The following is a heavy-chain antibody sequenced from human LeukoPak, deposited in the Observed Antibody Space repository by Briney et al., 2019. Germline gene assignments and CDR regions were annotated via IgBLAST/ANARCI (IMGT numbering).Heavy chain of an antibody. CDR2: IYTSGST. J-gene: IGHJ4*02. D-gene: IGHD5-24*01. Sequence: SETLSLTCTVSGGSISSGNYYWSWIRQPAGKGLEWIGRIYTSGSTNYDPSLKSRVTISVDTSKNQFSLKLSSVTTADTAVYYCARAHVEMATISRPRNICFDYWGQGTLVTVSS. CDR3: ARAHVEMATISRPRNICFDY. CDR1: GGSISSGNYY. V-gene: IGHV4-61*02.